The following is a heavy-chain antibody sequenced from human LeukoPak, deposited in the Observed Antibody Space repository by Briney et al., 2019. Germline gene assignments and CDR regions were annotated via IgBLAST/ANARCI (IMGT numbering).Heavy chain of an antibody. CDR3: AAGPYDSSGYYYGYYYGMDV. CDR1: GFTFTSSA. Sequence: SVKVSCKASGFTFTSSAVQWVRQARGQRLEWIGWIVVGSGNTNYAQKFQERVTITRDMSTSTAYMELSSLRSKDTAVYYCAAGPYDSSGYYYGYYYGMDVWGQGTTVTVSS. V-gene: IGHV1-58*01. CDR2: IVVGSGNT. J-gene: IGHJ6*02. D-gene: IGHD3-22*01.